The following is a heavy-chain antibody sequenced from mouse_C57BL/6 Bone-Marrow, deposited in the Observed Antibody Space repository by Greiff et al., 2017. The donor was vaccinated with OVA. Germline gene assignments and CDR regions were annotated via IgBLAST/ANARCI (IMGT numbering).Heavy chain of an antibody. V-gene: IGHV14-4*01. D-gene: IGHD1-1*01. J-gene: IGHJ2*01. CDR3: TTEYDCGSSPDFGY. Sequence: VQLKESGAELVRPGASVKLSCTASGFTFNDDYMHWVKQRPEQGLGWIGWIDPENGETEYASKFQGKATITADTSSNTAYLQLSSLTSEDAAVYDCTTEYDCGSSPDFGYWGQGTTLTVSS. CDR1: GFTFNDDY. CDR2: IDPENGET.